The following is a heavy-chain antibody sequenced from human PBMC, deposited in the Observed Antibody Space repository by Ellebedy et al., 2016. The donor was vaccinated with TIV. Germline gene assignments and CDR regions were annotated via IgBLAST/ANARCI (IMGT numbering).Heavy chain of an antibody. CDR2: ISHDGSEK. CDR3: ARDRGDGYNQIDY. Sequence: GGSLRLSXAASGFTFSNYGIHWVRQTPGRGLESVAVISHDGSEKYYAGSVKGRFTISRDNSNNTLYLQMNSLRDEDTAVYYCARDRGDGYNQIDYWGQGTLVTVST. J-gene: IGHJ4*02. D-gene: IGHD5-24*01. V-gene: IGHV3-30*04. CDR1: GFTFSNYG.